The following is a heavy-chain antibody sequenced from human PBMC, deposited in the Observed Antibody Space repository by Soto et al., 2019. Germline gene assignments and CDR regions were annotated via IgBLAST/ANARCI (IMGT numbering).Heavy chain of an antibody. CDR2: IYYSGST. Sequence: QGQLQASVPGLVKASQTLSLTCTVTGYSITSGGYFLSWISQHPGKGLEWIGYIYYSGSTSYNRSLESRLTLSGDRSHNQVSMRLNSVTAADPAMYYCARVAYALTGWGISACWCQGTLVTVSS. V-gene: IGHV4-31*03. CDR1: GYSITSGGYF. D-gene: IGHD3-16*01. CDR3: ARVAYALTGWGISAC. J-gene: IGHJ4*02.